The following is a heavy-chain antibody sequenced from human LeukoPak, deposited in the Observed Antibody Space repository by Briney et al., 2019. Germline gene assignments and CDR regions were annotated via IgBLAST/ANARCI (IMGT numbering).Heavy chain of an antibody. D-gene: IGHD2-2*01. J-gene: IGHJ4*02. CDR3: ATYSCSTTSCYPYSFHN. Sequence: PGASLKLSCNASGYPFSTSGTCCVRHVLGPGLDKMPSRIPDNGNTKYAQKFQSRVTTTTDTSSSSAHMELRSLRSDHTAVYYCATYSCSTTSCYPYSFHNWGQGTLVTVSS. CDR1: GYPFSTSG. V-gene: IGHV1-18*01. CDR2: RIPDNGNT.